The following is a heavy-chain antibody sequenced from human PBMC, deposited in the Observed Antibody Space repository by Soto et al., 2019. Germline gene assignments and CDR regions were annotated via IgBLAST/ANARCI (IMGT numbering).Heavy chain of an antibody. CDR1: GGSVSGYY. Sequence: QLQLQESGPGLVKPSETLSLTCTVSGGSVSGYYWSWIRQSPGKGLEWIAYIYYIGSSNSNPSLXXRXXISVDTSKNQFSLKLSSVTAADTAVYYCARHSNEYRKSLDYWGQGTLVTVSS. CDR3: ARHSNEYRKSLDY. CDR2: IYYIGSS. D-gene: IGHD1-1*01. V-gene: IGHV4-59*08. J-gene: IGHJ4*02.